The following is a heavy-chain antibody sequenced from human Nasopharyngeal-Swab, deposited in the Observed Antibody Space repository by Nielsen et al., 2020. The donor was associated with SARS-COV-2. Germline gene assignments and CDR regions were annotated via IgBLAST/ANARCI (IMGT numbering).Heavy chain of an antibody. CDR3: ASGLGSYRYHFDY. Sequence: ASVKVSCKASGYTFTSYYMHWVRQAPGQGLEWMGIINPSGGSTSYAQKFQSRVTMTRDTSTSTAYMELSSLRSEDTAVYYCASGLGSYRYHFDYWGQGTLVTVSS. D-gene: IGHD3-16*02. J-gene: IGHJ4*02. CDR1: GYTFTSYY. V-gene: IGHV1-46*01. CDR2: INPSGGST.